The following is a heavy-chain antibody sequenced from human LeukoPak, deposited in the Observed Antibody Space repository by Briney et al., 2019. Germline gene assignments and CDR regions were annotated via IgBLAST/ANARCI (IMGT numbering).Heavy chain of an antibody. D-gene: IGHD5-12*01. CDR2: INPNSGGT. V-gene: IGHV1-2*02. CDR3: ARGSIVATSWFDP. J-gene: IGHJ5*02. CDR1: GYTFTGYY. Sequence: ASVKVSCKASGYTFTGYYMHWVRQAPGQGLDWMGWINPNSGGTNYAQKFQGRVTMTRDTSISTAYMELSRLRSDDTAVYYCARGSIVATSWFDPWGQGTLVTVSS.